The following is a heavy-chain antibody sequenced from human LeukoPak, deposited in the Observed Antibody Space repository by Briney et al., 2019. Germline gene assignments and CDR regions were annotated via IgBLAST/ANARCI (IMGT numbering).Heavy chain of an antibody. J-gene: IGHJ5*02. CDR3: ARAGALYNWFDP. CDR1: GFTFSTYS. CDR2: ISNSGSNI. Sequence: GGSLRLSCAASGFTFSTYSMNWVRQAPGKGLEWVSYISNSGSNIYHADSVRGRFTISRDNAKNSLYLQMNSLRAEDTAVYHCARAGALYNWFDPWGQGTLVTVSS. V-gene: IGHV3-48*01. D-gene: IGHD1-26*01.